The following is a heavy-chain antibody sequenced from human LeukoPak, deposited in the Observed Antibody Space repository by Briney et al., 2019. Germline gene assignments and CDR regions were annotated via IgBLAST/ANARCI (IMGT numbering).Heavy chain of an antibody. J-gene: IGHJ6*02. D-gene: IGHD3-10*01. CDR2: FSGSGGPT. CDR3: AKGYGSSRYGVDV. Sequence: GGSLRLSCAASGFTFSSYAMSWVRQAPGKGLEWVSSFSGSGGPTYYADSVKGRFTISRDISKNTLYLQMNSLTDEDTAVYYCAKGYGSSRYGVDVWGQGTTVTVSS. V-gene: IGHV3-23*01. CDR1: GFTFSSYA.